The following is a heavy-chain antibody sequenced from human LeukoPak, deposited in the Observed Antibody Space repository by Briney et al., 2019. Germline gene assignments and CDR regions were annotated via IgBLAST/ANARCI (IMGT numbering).Heavy chain of an antibody. J-gene: IGHJ4*02. CDR2: IHYDGTT. Sequence: PSETLSLTYTVSGGSIRSAYNYWDWIRQPPGKGLEWIGSIHYDGTTHQNPSLKSRVTISVDMSKNQFSLKLSSVTAADTAVYYCSRDRGVRGVYDCWGQGTLVTVSS. D-gene: IGHD3-10*01. CDR1: GGSIRSAYNY. V-gene: IGHV4-39*07. CDR3: SRDRGVRGVYDC.